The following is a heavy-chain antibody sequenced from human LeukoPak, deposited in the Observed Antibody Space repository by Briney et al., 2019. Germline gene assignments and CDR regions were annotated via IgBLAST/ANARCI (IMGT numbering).Heavy chain of an antibody. CDR3: ARVYTGNRWHFDY. Sequence: GVSLRLSCAASGFTFSTYWMSWVRQAPGKGLECVANIKRDGSEKYYVDSVKGRFTIFRDDAKSSLYLQMNSLRAEGTAVYFCARVYTGNRWHFDYWGQGTLVTVSS. J-gene: IGHJ4*02. V-gene: IGHV3-7*03. D-gene: IGHD2-2*02. CDR1: GFTFSTYW. CDR2: IKRDGSEK.